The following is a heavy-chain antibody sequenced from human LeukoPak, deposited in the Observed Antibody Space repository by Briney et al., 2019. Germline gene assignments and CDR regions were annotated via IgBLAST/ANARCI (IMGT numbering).Heavy chain of an antibody. V-gene: IGHV3-7*01. CDR2: IKEDGGEK. CDR1: GFTFSNYW. CDR3: VRDRGYCSGGTCYALWDY. J-gene: IGHJ4*02. D-gene: IGHD2-15*01. Sequence: GGSLRLSRAASGFTFSNYWMTWVRQAPGKGLEWVAHIKEDGGEKHYVDPVKGRFTISRDNAKNSLYLQMNSLRAEDTAMYYCVRDRGYCSGGTCYALWDYWGQGTLVTVSS.